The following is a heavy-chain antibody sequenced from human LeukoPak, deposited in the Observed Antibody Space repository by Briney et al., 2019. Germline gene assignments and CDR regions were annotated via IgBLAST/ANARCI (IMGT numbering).Heavy chain of an antibody. D-gene: IGHD1-1*01. V-gene: IGHV3-11*01. Sequence: PGGSLRLSCAASGFTFSDNYMSWIRQAPGKGLEWVSYISGSGTTIYYADSVKGRFTISRDNAKNSLFLQMNSLRAEDTAVYCCAREAVGYRGLDYWGQGTLVTVSS. J-gene: IGHJ4*02. CDR2: ISGSGTTI. CDR1: GFTFSDNY. CDR3: AREAVGYRGLDY.